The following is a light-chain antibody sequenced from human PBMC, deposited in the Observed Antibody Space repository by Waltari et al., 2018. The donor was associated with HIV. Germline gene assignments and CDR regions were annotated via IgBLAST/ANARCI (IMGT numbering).Light chain of an antibody. CDR1: HSISSY. CDR2: AAS. J-gene: IGKJ1*01. CDR3: QQSYSTPPT. V-gene: IGKV1-39*01. Sequence: DIQITQSHSSLSASVGHRVTLTCRASHSISSYLNWYQQKPVEAPKLLIYAASSLQSWVPSRFSGSGSGTDFTLTISSLQPEEFATYYGQQSYSTPPTFGQGTKVEIK.